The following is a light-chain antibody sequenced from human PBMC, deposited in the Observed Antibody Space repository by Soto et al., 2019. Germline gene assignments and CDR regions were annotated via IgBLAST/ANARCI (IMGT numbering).Light chain of an antibody. Sequence: EIVMTQSPATLSVSPGERATLSCRASQNVNSKLVWYQQKPGQAPRLLIYGASTRATGVPARFSGSGSGTEFTLTISSLQSEDFAVYYCQQYNNWPPLTFGGGTKVDIK. CDR1: QNVNSK. CDR2: GAS. J-gene: IGKJ4*01. CDR3: QQYNNWPPLT. V-gene: IGKV3-15*01.